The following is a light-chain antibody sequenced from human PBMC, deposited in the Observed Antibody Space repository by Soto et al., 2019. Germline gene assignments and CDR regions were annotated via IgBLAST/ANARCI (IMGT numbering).Light chain of an antibody. V-gene: IGKV3-15*01. CDR2: GAS. Sequence: EVVFTQSPATLSVSPGERATLSCRASQSVSSNLAWYQQKPGQAPRLLIYGASTRATGIPARFSGSGSGTEFTLTISSLQSEDFAVYYCQQYNNWPRTFGQRTKVDIK. J-gene: IGKJ1*01. CDR1: QSVSSN. CDR3: QQYNNWPRT.